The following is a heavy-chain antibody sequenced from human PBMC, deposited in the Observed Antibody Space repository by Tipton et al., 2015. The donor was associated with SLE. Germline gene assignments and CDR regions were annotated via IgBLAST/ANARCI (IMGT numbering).Heavy chain of an antibody. J-gene: IGHJ3*02. V-gene: IGHV3-21*03. CDR3: ARMDIVGAIGGDAVDI. CDR2: ISSSSSYI. D-gene: IGHD1-26*01. CDR1: GFTFSSYR. Sequence: GSLRLSCAASGFTFSSYRMNWVRQAPGWGLEWVSSISSSSSYIYYADSVKGRFTISRDNAKNSLYLQMNSLRAEDTAVYYCARMDIVGAIGGDAVDIWGQGTMVTVSS.